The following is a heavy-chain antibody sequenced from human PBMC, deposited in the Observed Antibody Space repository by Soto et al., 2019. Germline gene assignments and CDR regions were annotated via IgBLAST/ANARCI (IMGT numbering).Heavy chain of an antibody. Sequence: PSQTLSLTCAISGDSVSSNSAAWNWIRQSPSRGLEWLGRTYYRSKWYNDYAVSVKSRITINPDTSKNQFSLQLNSVTPEDTAVYYCARGITETTSPNWFDPWAQETLVPVSS. CDR1: GDSVSSNSAA. J-gene: IGHJ5*02. CDR2: TYYRSKWYN. D-gene: IGHD1-7*01. V-gene: IGHV6-1*01. CDR3: ARGITETTSPNWFDP.